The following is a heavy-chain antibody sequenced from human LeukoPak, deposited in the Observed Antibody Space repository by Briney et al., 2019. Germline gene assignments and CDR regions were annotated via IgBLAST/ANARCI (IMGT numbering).Heavy chain of an antibody. CDR2: IKHDGSDK. CDR1: GFTFSSHW. J-gene: IGHJ6*02. V-gene: IGHV3-7*03. D-gene: IGHD3-3*01. CDR3: AASTGIFGVASLRYYYYGMDV. Sequence: PGGSLRLSCAASGFTFSSHWMTWVRQAPGKGLEWVATIKHDGSDKYYVDSVKGRFIVSRDNSKNTLYLQMNSLRAEDTAVYYCAASTGIFGVASLRYYYYGMDVWGQGTTVTVSS.